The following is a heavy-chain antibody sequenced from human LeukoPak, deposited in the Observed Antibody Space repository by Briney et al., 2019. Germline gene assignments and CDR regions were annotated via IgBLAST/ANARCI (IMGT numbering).Heavy chain of an antibody. CDR2: INHSGST. CDR1: GGSFSGYY. CDR3: ARGRGWRCSSTSCRNWLDP. D-gene: IGHD2-2*01. V-gene: IGHV4-34*01. J-gene: IGHJ5*02. Sequence: SETLSLTCAVYGGSFSGYYWSWIRQPPGKGLEWIGEINHSGSTNYNPSLKSRVTISVDTSKNQFSLKLSSVTAADTAVYCCARGRGWRCSSTSCRNWLDPWGQGTLVTVSS.